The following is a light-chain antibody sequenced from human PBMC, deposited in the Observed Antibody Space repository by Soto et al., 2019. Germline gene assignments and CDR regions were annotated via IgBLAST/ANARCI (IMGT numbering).Light chain of an antibody. Sequence: DIQMTQSPSTLSGSVGDRVTITCRASQTISSWLAWYQQKPGKAPKLLIYKASTLKSGVPSRFSGSGSGTEFTLTISSLQPDDFATYYCQQPNRSWTFAQGTKVDIK. J-gene: IGKJ1*01. CDR2: KAS. CDR1: QTISSW. V-gene: IGKV1-5*03. CDR3: QQPNRSWT.